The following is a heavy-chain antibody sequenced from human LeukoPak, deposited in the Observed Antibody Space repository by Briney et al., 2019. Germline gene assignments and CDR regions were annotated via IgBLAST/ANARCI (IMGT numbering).Heavy chain of an antibody. CDR1: GGTFSSYA. J-gene: IGHJ4*02. D-gene: IGHD3-22*01. CDR3: ARSPYYYDSSGYPY. V-gene: IGHV1-69*01. Sequence: SVKVSCKASGGTFSSYAISWVRQAPGQGLEWMGGIIPIFGTANHAQKFQGRVTITADESTSTAYMELSSLRSEDTAVYYCARSPYYYDSSGYPYWGQGTLVTVSS. CDR2: IIPIFGTA.